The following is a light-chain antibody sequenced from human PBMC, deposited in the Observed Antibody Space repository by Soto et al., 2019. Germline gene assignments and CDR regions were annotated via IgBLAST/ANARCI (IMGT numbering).Light chain of an antibody. CDR1: QSVSSSY. CDR2: GAS. V-gene: IGKV3-20*01. J-gene: IGKJ4*01. Sequence: EIVLTQSPGTLSLSPGERATLSCRASQSVSSSYLAWYQQKPGQAPRLLIYGASSMATGIPDKFSGRGSWTDFTLNIRSLEHEDFAVYSCHQYRSSSLTFGVGTKVEIK. CDR3: HQYRSSSLT.